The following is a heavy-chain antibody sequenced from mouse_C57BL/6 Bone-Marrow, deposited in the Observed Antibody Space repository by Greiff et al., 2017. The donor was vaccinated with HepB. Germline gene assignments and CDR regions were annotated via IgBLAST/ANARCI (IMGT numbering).Heavy chain of an antibody. Sequence: QVQLQQPGAELVKPGASVKLSCKASGYTFTSYWMHWVKQRPGRGLEWIGRIDPNSGGTKYNEKFKGKATLTVDKHSSTAYMQLGSLTSEDAAVYYCARGSIGLPDVWGTGTTVTVSS. J-gene: IGHJ1*03. CDR2: IDPNSGGT. D-gene: IGHD2-4*01. CDR1: GYTFTSYW. V-gene: IGHV1-72*01. CDR3: ARGSIGLPDV.